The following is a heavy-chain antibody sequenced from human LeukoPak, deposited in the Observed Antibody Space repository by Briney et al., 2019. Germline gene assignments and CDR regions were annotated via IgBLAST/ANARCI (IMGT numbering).Heavy chain of an antibody. CDR1: GGSFSGYY. V-gene: IGHV4-34*01. Sequence: SETLSLTCAVYGGSFSGYYWSWIRQPPGKGLEWIGEINHSGSTDYNPSLKSRVTISVDTSKNQFSLKLSSVTAADTAVYYCARAGYCSGGSCYRRYYYYGMDVWGQGTTVTVSS. CDR3: ARAGYCSGGSCYRRYYYYGMDV. D-gene: IGHD2-15*01. CDR2: INHSGST. J-gene: IGHJ6*02.